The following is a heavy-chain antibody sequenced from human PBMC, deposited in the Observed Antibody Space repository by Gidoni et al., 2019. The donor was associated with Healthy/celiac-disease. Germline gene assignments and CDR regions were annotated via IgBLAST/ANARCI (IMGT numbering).Heavy chain of an antibody. V-gene: IGHV3-30*04. J-gene: IGHJ4*02. D-gene: IGHD2-21*01. CDR2: ISYDGSNK. CDR1: GFTFSSYA. Sequence: QVQLVESGGGGVQPGRSLRLSCAASGFTFSSYAMPWVRQAPGKGLEWVAVISYDGSNKYYADSVKGRFTISRDNSKNTLYLQMNSLRAEDTAVYYCAREPSRFQTYYFDYWGQGTLVTVSS. CDR3: AREPSRFQTYYFDY.